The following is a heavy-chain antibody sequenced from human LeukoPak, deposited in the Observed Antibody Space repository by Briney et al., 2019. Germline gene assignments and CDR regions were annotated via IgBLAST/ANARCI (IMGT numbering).Heavy chain of an antibody. CDR3: ARGGYYDFWSGFDY. J-gene: IGHJ4*02. CDR2: ISGSGGST. D-gene: IGHD3-3*01. V-gene: IGHV3-23*01. CDR1: GFTFSSYA. Sequence: GGSLRLSCAASGFTFSSYAMSWVRQAPGKGLEWVSAISGSGGSTYYADSVKGRFTISRDNSKNTLYLQMNSLRAEDTAVYYCARGGYYDFWSGFDYWGQGTLVTVPS.